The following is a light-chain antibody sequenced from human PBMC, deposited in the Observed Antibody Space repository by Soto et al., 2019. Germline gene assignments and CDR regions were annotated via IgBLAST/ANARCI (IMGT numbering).Light chain of an antibody. Sequence: QSVLTQTASVCGSPGQSITISCTGTISDVGSYDYVSWYQHHAGKAPKLMIYEVSIRPSGVSNRFSASNSGNTASLTISGLQAEDEADYYCCSYATSSTFVFGTGTKVTVL. CDR2: EVS. CDR3: CSYATSSTFV. CDR1: ISDVGSYDY. V-gene: IGLV2-14*01. J-gene: IGLJ1*01.